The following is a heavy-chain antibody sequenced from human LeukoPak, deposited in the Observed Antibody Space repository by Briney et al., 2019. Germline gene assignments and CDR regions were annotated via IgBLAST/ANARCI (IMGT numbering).Heavy chain of an antibody. J-gene: IGHJ6*03. CDR1: GFTFSTYS. V-gene: IGHV3-48*01. CDR2: ISLSASPI. Sequence: PGGSLRLSCEASGFTFSTYSMNWVRQAPGKGLEWVSYISLSASPISYADSVKGRFTISRDNAKNSLYLQMNSLRAEDTAVYYCARIVGANPCPYYYYYMDVWGKGTTVTVSS. D-gene: IGHD1-26*01. CDR3: ARIVGANPCPYYYYYMDV.